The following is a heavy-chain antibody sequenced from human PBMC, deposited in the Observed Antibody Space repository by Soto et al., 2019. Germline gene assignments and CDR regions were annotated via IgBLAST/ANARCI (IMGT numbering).Heavy chain of an antibody. Sequence: AGGSLRLSCAVSGFTFGSYWMNWVRLIPGKGLEWVAYIKPDGSATYYVDSVTGRFTICRANAKNSLYLQIDSLRDEDTALYYCVKHLELPGVFYHWGQRSQVTVSS. D-gene: IGHD7-27*01. CDR1: GFTFGSYW. CDR2: IKPDGSAT. V-gene: IGHV3-7*01. CDR3: VKHLELPGVFYH. J-gene: IGHJ1*01.